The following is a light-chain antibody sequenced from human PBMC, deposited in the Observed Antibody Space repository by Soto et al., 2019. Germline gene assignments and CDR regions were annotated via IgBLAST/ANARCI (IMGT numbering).Light chain of an antibody. Sequence: QAALTQPASVSGSPGQSVTISCTGASSDVGAYEHVSWYQQHPGRAPKLILYDVNNRPSGVSNHFSGSKSGNTASLVISGLQANDEADYYCSSYSTTNILVFGSGTKVTVL. J-gene: IGLJ1*01. CDR3: SSYSTTNILV. CDR1: SSDVGAYEH. V-gene: IGLV2-14*03. CDR2: DVN.